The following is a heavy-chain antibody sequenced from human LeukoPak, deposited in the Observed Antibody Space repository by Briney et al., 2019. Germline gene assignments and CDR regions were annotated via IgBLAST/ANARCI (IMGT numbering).Heavy chain of an antibody. J-gene: IGHJ4*02. CDR2: INYSGNI. V-gene: IGHV4-39*01. CDR1: GGAISSSSYY. Sequence: SETLSLTCTVSGGAISSSSYYWGWIRQPPGKGLEWIGSINYSGNIYYNPSLNSRVTISVNTSKTQFSLKLSSVTAADTAVYYCARLSDYWGQGTLVTVSS. CDR3: ARLSDY.